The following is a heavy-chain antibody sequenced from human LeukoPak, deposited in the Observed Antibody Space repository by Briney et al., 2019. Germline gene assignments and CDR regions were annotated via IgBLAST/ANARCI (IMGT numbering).Heavy chain of an antibody. J-gene: IGHJ5*02. D-gene: IGHD2-15*01. V-gene: IGHV1-69*13. CDR1: GGTFSSYA. Sequence: ASVKVSCKASGGTFSSYAISWVRQAPGQGLEWMGGIIPIFGTANYAQKFQGRVTITADESTSTAYMERSSLRSEDTAVYYCARACGGGSCRRNWFDPWGQGTLVTVSS. CDR2: IIPIFGTA. CDR3: ARACGGGSCRRNWFDP.